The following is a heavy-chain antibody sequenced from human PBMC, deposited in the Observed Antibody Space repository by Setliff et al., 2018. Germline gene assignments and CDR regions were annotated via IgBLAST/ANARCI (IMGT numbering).Heavy chain of an antibody. CDR3: ARDALYDSNDRNSYYGNWLDP. Sequence: SVKVSCKASGGTFSSYAISWVRQAPGQGLEWMGGIIPIFGTANNAEKFQGRVTFSADESMSTVYMELSSLTSADTALYYCARDALYDSNDRNSYYGNWLDPWGQGTLVTVSS. J-gene: IGHJ5*02. CDR2: IIPIFGTA. V-gene: IGHV1-69*13. D-gene: IGHD3-22*01. CDR1: GGTFSSYA.